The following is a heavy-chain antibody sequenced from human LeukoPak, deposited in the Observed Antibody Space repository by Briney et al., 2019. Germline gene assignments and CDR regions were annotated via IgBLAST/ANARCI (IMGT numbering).Heavy chain of an antibody. V-gene: IGHV3-7*01. CDR3: AKANPAVVAANFDY. D-gene: IGHD2-15*01. CDR2: VKPDESGK. CDR1: GFTFSSHW. J-gene: IGHJ4*02. Sequence: GGSLRLSCAASGFTFSSHWMNWVRQAPGKGLEWVASVKPDESGKYYVNSVEGRFTVSRDNAKNSLYLQMNSLRGEDTAIYFCAKANPAVVAANFDYWGQGTLVTVSS.